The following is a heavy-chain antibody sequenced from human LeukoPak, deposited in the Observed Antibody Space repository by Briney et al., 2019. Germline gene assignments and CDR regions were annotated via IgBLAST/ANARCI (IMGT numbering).Heavy chain of an antibody. CDR2: VIHSQSI. Sequence: SETLSLTCAVSGGSLSGYYWSWIRQSPGKGLEWVGEVIHSQSINLNPSLMSRLAISVDTSKNQFSLRLSSVTAADTAVYFCARGIRGGGMNASGYYRYHYNGLDVWGQGTTVTVSS. D-gene: IGHD5-12*01. V-gene: IGHV4-34*01. CDR1: GGSLSGYY. CDR3: ARGIRGGGMNASGYYRYHYNGLDV. J-gene: IGHJ6*01.